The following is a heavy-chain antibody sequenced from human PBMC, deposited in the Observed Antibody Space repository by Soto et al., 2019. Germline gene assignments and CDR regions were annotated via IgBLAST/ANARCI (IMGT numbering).Heavy chain of an antibody. V-gene: IGHV3-9*01. D-gene: IGHD6-6*01. CDR1: GFTFDDYA. CDR2: ISWNSGSI. Sequence: EVQLVESGGGLVQPGRSLRLSCAASGFTFDDYAMHWVRQAPGKGLEWVSGISWNSGSIGYADSVKGRFTISRDNAKNSLYLQMNSLRAEDTAWYYCAKDIGPEYSSSSNWFDPWGQGTLVTVSS. J-gene: IGHJ5*02. CDR3: AKDIGPEYSSSSNWFDP.